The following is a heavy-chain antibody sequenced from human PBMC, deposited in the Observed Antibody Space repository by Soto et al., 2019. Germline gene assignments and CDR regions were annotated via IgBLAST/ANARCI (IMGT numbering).Heavy chain of an antibody. CDR1: GFTSSGSA. J-gene: IGHJ6*02. D-gene: IGHD2-21*02. V-gene: IGHV3-73*01. CDR2: IRSKANSYAT. Sequence: GGSLRLSCAASGFTSSGSAMHWVRQASGNGLEWVGRIRSKANSYATAYAASVKGRFTISRDDSKNTAYLQMNSLKTEDTAVYYCTSAYCGGDCYSDYYYYGMDVWGQGTTVTVSS. CDR3: TSAYCGGDCYSDYYYYGMDV.